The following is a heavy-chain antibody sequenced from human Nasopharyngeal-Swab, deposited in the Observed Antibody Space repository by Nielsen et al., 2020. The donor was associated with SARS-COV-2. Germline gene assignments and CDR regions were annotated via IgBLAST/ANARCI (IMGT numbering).Heavy chain of an antibody. V-gene: IGHV4-39*02. J-gene: IGHJ6*02. Sequence: SETLSLTCTVSGGSISSSSYYWGWIRQPPGMGLEWIGSIFYSGNTYYTPSLKSRVTISVDASKNQFSLKLTSVTAADTAVYYCARDYGGSHSLYYYYGMDVWGQGTTVTVSS. CDR2: IFYSGNT. CDR1: GGSISSSSYY. CDR3: ARDYGGSHSLYYYYGMDV. D-gene: IGHD4-23*01.